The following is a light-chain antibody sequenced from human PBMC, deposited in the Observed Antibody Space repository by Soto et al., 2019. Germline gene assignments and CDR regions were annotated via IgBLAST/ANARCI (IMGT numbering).Light chain of an antibody. J-gene: IGKJ3*01. Sequence: DIVLTQSPGTLSLSPGERATLSCRASQTVSSNNLAWYQQKRGQAPRLLIYGASSRAAVIPDRFRGSGSGTDFTLIISSVAPEDFADYYCQQYGSSPFTFRPGTAVDIK. CDR3: QQYGSSPFT. CDR1: QTVSSNN. CDR2: GAS. V-gene: IGKV3-20*01.